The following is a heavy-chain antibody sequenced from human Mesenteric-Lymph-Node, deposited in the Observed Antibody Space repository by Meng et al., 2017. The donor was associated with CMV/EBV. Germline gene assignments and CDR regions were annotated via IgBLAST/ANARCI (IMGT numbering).Heavy chain of an antibody. CDR1: GFTFSDHH. J-gene: IGHJ3*02. CDR2: TRNKAHSYTT. Sequence: GGSLRLSCAASGFTFSDHHMDWVRRAPGKGLEWVGRTRNKAHSYTTEYAASVKGRFTISRDDSKNSLYLQMNSLKTEDTAVYYCARDRAGSGAFDIWGQGTMVTVSS. V-gene: IGHV3-72*01. D-gene: IGHD3-10*01. CDR3: ARDRAGSGAFDI.